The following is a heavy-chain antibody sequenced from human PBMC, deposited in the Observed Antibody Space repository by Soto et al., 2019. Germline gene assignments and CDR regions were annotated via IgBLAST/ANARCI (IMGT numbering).Heavy chain of an antibody. CDR2: INHSGST. CDR3: ARGIAVAGNWFDP. Sequence: SETLSLTCAVYGGSFSGYYWSWIRQPPGKGLEWIGEINHSGSTYYNPSLKSRVTISVDTSKNQFSLKLSSVTAADTAVYYCARGIAVAGNWFDPWGQGTLVTVSS. V-gene: IGHV4-34*09. D-gene: IGHD6-19*01. J-gene: IGHJ5*02. CDR1: GGSFSGYY.